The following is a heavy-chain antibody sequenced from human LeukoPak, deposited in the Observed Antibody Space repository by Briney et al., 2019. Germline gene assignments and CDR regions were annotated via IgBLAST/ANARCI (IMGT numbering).Heavy chain of an antibody. CDR1: GFTFSSYA. D-gene: IGHD2-15*01. J-gene: IGHJ3*02. CDR2: ISSSGTTI. Sequence: GGSLRLSCAASGFTFSSYAMSWVRQAPGKGLEWVSYISSSGTTIYYADSVKGRFTISRDNAKNSLYLQMNSLRAEDTAVYYCARAVGDCSGGSCYYHDAFDIWGQGTMVTVSS. CDR3: ARAVGDCSGGSCYYHDAFDI. V-gene: IGHV3-48*03.